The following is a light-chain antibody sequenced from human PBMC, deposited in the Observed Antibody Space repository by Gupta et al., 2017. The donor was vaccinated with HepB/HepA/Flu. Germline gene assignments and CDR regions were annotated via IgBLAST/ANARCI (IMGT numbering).Light chain of an antibody. V-gene: IGLV2-8*01. CDR2: DVS. CDR1: SSDVGGYNY. CDR3: SSYAGSNNLV. Sequence: SALTQPPSASGSPGQSVTISCTGTSSDVGGYNYVSCYQQHPGKPPKLMIYDVSKRPSAVPARFSASKSGNTASLTVSGLQAEDDADYYCSSYAGSNNLVFGGGTKLTVL. J-gene: IGLJ3*02.